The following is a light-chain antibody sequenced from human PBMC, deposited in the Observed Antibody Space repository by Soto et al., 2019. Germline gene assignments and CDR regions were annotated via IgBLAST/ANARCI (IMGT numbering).Light chain of an antibody. J-gene: IGKJ3*01. V-gene: IGKV3-11*01. Sequence: PGERATLSCRASETTSKSLAWYQQRRGQPPRLLMYDVSSRASDLPARFSGSGSGTDFTLTISSLEPEDFAIYYCQQRINWPFTFGPGTKVDF. CDR3: QQRINWPFT. CDR1: ETTSKS. CDR2: DVS.